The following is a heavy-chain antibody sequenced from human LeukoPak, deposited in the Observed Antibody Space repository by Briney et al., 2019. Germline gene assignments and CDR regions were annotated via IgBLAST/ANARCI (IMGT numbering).Heavy chain of an antibody. D-gene: IGHD3-22*01. CDR3: AKDEGYDGSGPSLGMDV. Sequence: GRSLRLSCAASGFTFDDYAMHWVRQAPGKGLEWVSGISWNSGSIGYADSVKGRFTISRDNAKNSLYLQMNSLRAEDTALYYCAKDEGYDGSGPSLGMDVWGQGTTVTVSS. V-gene: IGHV3-9*01. CDR1: GFTFDDYA. J-gene: IGHJ6*02. CDR2: ISWNSGSI.